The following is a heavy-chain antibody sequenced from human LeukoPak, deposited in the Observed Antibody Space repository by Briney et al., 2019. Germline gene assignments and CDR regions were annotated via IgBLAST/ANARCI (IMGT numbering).Heavy chain of an antibody. V-gene: IGHV3-49*04. CDR2: IRSKAYGGTT. D-gene: IGHD6-19*01. Sequence: GGSLRLSCTASGFTFGDYAMSWVRQAPGKGLEWVGFIRSKAYGGTTEYAASVKGRFTISRDDSKSIAYLQMNSLRAEDTAVYYCAKDPMGSGWSNWFDPWGQGTLVTVSS. CDR1: GFTFGDYA. CDR3: AKDPMGSGWSNWFDP. J-gene: IGHJ5*02.